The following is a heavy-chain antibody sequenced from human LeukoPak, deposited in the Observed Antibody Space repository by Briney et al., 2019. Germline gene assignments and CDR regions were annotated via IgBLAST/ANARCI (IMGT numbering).Heavy chain of an antibody. V-gene: IGHV4-4*02. J-gene: IGHJ4*02. Sequence: PSGTLSLTCAVSGGSISSSNWWSWVRQPPGKGLEWIGEIYHSGSTNYNPSLKCRVTISVDKSKNQFSLKLSSVTAADTAVYYCARTPAASPLDYWGQGTLVTVSS. D-gene: IGHD6-13*01. CDR2: IYHSGST. CDR1: GGSISSSNW. CDR3: ARTPAASPLDY.